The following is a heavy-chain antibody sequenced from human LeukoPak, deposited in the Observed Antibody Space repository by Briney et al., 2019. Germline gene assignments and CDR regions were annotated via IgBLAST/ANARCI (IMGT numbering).Heavy chain of an antibody. D-gene: IGHD7-27*01. V-gene: IGHV3-74*01. CDR3: TRNNWGIDY. Sequence: PGGSLSLSCEAYGFTFSSHWMHWVRQDPGRGLQWVSGIDSFGNTMYYADFVKGRFIISRASTNNTFYLEMYSPTQEATVTYYCTRNNWGIDYWGQGTLVTVSS. J-gene: IGHJ4*02. CDR1: GFTFSSHW. CDR2: IDSFGNTM.